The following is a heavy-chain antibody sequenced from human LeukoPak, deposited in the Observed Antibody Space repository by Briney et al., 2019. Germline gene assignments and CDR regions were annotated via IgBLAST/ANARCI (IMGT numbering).Heavy chain of an antibody. D-gene: IGHD6-25*01. CDR3: AKDMPAAKFHYYYGMGI. CDR1: GFIFSSYA. V-gene: IGHV3-23*01. CDR2: VSGRGGRT. J-gene: IGHJ6*02. Sequence: PGGSLSLSCVPSGFIFSSYAMSWVRPAPGEGREWVSAVSGRGGRTFYADSVTGRLTLSRHNSKHTLYRQIHRVRAEDTAVYYCAKDMPAAKFHYYYGMGIWGQGTTVTVSS.